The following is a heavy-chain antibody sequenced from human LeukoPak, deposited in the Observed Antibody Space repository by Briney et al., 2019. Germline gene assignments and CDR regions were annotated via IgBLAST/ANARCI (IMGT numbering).Heavy chain of an antibody. CDR2: IIPIFGTA. D-gene: IGHD3-10*01. CDR3: AREMYYYGSGIPLALDY. CDR1: GGTFSSYA. Sequence: SVKVSCKASGGTFSSYAISWVRQAPGQGLEWMGRIIPIFGTANYAQKFQGRVTITTDESTSPAYMELSSLRSEDTAVYYCAREMYYYGSGIPLALDYWGQGTLVTVSS. V-gene: IGHV1-69*05. J-gene: IGHJ4*02.